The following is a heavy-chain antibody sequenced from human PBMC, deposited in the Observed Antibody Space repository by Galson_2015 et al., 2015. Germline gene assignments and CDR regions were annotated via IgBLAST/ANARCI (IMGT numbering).Heavy chain of an antibody. CDR3: AKFLGGSYRYGGYYYYYMDV. D-gene: IGHD3-16*02. J-gene: IGHJ6*03. CDR2: ISGSGGST. CDR1: GFTFSSYA. V-gene: IGHV3-23*01. Sequence: SLRLSCAASGFTFSSYAMSWVRQAPGKGLEWVSAISGSGGSTYYADSVKVRFTISRDNSKNTLYLQMNSLRAEDTAVYYCAKFLGGSYRYGGYYYYYMDVWGKGTTVTVSS.